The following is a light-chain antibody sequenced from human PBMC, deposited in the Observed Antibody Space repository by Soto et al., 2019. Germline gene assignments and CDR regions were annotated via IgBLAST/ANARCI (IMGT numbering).Light chain of an antibody. CDR3: STYTSSSTYV. CDR2: EVS. J-gene: IGLJ1*01. CDR1: SSDVGGYNY. Sequence: QSVLTQPGSVCGSPRQSITISCTGTSSDVGGYNYVSWYQQHPRKAPKLMIYEVSNRPSGVSNRFSGSKSGNTASLTISGLQAEDGADYYCSTYTSSSTYVFGTGTKVTLL. V-gene: IGLV2-14*01.